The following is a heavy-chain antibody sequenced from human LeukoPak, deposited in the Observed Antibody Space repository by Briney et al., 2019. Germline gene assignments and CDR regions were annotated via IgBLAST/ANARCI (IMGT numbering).Heavy chain of an antibody. D-gene: IGHD3-10*01. J-gene: IGHJ4*02. Sequence: PGESLRISCKGSGYSFASYWIGWVRQMPGKGLEWMGIIYPGDSDTRYSPSFQGQVTTSAARSISTTYLQWSSLKASDTAMYYCAREFRGSDYWGQGTLVTVSS. V-gene: IGHV5-51*01. CDR2: IYPGDSDT. CDR3: AREFRGSDY. CDR1: GYSFASYW.